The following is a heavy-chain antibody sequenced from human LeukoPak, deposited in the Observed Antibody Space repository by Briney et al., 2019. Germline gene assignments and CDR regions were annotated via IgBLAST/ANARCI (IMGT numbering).Heavy chain of an antibody. J-gene: IGHJ4*01. CDR3: ARGRGLTLSYHYFDY. CDR2: ISSYSTTT. D-gene: IGHD3-10*01. CDR1: GFTFSPLG. V-gene: IGHV3-48*02. Sequence: PGGSLRLSCAASGFTFSPLGMNWVRQAPGRGLEWVAYISSYSTTTYYADSVKGRFTISRDNAKNSLYLQVNSLRDEDTAVYYCARGRGLTLSYHYFDYWGQEPWSPSPQ.